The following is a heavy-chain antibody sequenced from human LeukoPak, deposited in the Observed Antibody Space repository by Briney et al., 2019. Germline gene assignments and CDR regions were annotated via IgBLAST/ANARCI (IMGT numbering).Heavy chain of an antibody. J-gene: IGHJ4*02. V-gene: IGHV3-23*01. CDR3: AKRGAVIRVILVGFHKEAYYFDS. D-gene: IGHD3-22*01. Sequence: GGSLRLSCAVSGITLSNYGMSWVRQAPGKGLEWVAGISDSGGSTNYADSVKGRFTISRDNPKNTLYLQMNSLRAEDTAVYFCAKRGAVIRVILVGFHKEAYYFDSWGQGALVTVSS. CDR2: ISDSGGST. CDR1: GITLSNYG.